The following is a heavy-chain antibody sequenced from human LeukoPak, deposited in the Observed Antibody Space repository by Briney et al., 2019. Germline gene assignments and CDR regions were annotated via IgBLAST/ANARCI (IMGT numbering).Heavy chain of an antibody. J-gene: IGHJ6*02. D-gene: IGHD5-24*01. V-gene: IGHV4-34*01. Sequence: PSETLSLTCAVYGGSFSGYYWSWIRQPPGKGLEWIGEINHSGSTNYNPSLKSRVTISVDTSKNQFSLKLSSMTAADTAVYYCSLEMATPDYYYYGMDVWGQGTTVTVSS. CDR1: GGSFSGYY. CDR2: INHSGST. CDR3: SLEMATPDYYYYGMDV.